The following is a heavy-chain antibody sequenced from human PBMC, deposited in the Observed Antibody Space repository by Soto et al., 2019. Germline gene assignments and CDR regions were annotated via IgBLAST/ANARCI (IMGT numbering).Heavy chain of an antibody. V-gene: IGHV3-21*01. D-gene: IGHD6-13*01. J-gene: IGHJ6*02. CDR1: GFTFSSYS. Sequence: EVQLVESGGGLVKPGGSLRLSCAASGFTFSSYSMNWVRQAPGKGLEWVSSISSSRSYISYADSVKGRFTISRDNAKNSLYLQMNSLRAEDTAVYYCARGRGAAGTDSVQYYGMDVWGQGTTVTVSS. CDR2: ISSSRSYI. CDR3: ARGRGAAGTDSVQYYGMDV.